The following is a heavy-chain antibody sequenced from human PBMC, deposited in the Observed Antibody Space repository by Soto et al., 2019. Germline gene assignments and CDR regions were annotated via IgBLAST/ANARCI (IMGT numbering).Heavy chain of an antibody. J-gene: IGHJ5*02. D-gene: IGHD7-27*01. CDR2: IYHSGIT. CDR3: QSFPNTSPGWFDP. CDR1: GGSINSGGYF. Sequence: TLALSCRVSGGSINSGGYFWSWIRQHPGKGLECIGYIYHSGITYYNPSLKSRVTISVDTSKNEFSLQLRSVTAADTALYFCQSFPNTSPGWFDPWGQRTLVTVSS. V-gene: IGHV4-31*03.